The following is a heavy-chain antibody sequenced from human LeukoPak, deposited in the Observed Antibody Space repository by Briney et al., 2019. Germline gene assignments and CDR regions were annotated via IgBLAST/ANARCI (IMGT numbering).Heavy chain of an antibody. D-gene: IGHD3-22*01. CDR3: AKDGHYDSSGFTLQY. CDR2: ISSSGSNT. J-gene: IGHJ1*01. Sequence: PGGPLRLPCAASGFTFSNYAITWVRQAPGKGLEWVSTISSSGSNTYYADSVKGRFTISRDNSKNTLYLQMNSLRAEDTAVYYCAKDGHYDSSGFTLQYWGQGTLVTVSS. CDR1: GFTFSNYA. V-gene: IGHV3-23*01.